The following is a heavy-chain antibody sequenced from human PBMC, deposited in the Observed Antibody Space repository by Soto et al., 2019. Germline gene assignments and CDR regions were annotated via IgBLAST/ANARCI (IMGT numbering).Heavy chain of an antibody. CDR3: ARQGPLYYDFWSGYYYYYYYGMDV. CDR1: GYSFTSYW. J-gene: IGHJ6*02. Sequence: LKISGKGSGYSFTSYWISWVRQMPGKGLEWMGRIDPGDSYTNYSPSFQGHVTISADKSISTAYLQWSSLKASDTAMYYCARQGPLYYDFWSGYYYYYYYGMDVWGQGTTVTVSS. D-gene: IGHD3-3*01. CDR2: IDPGDSYT. V-gene: IGHV5-10-1*01.